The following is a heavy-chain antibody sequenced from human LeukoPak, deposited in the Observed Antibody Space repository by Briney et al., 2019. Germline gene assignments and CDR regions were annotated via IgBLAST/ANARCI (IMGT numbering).Heavy chain of an antibody. CDR1: GGSISSSY. V-gene: IGHV4-59*01. Sequence: SETLSLTCTVSGGSISSSYWSWIRQPPGKGLEWIGYIYYSGSTYYNPSVKSRLTISVGTSKTQFSLKLSSVTAADTAVYFCARSQRGYSYGNFDYWGQGTLVTVSS. D-gene: IGHD5-18*01. J-gene: IGHJ4*02. CDR2: IYYSGST. CDR3: ARSQRGYSYGNFDY.